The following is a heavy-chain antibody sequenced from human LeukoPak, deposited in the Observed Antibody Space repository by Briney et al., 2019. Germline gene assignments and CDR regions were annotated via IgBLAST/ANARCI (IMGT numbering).Heavy chain of an antibody. D-gene: IGHD1-26*01. J-gene: IGHJ4*01. CDR3: ARDGDSGRYFDN. CDR2: IYGSGGT. Sequence: SQTLSLTCTVSGGSIISGGYYGSWIRPPAGEGLECIRLIYGSGGTNYNPSLKSRVPIPVDTPKNQCALELSSGTAADTAVYYCARDGDSGRYFDNWGHGHLVSV. V-gene: IGHV4-61*02. CDR1: GGSIISGGYY.